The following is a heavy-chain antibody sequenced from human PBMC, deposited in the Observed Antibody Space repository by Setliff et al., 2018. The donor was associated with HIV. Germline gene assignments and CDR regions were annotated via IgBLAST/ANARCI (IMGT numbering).Heavy chain of an antibody. D-gene: IGHD1-26*01. V-gene: IGHV4-4*07. CDR2: IFAGGST. Sequence: SETLSLTCTVSGGSISAYYWGWIRQPAGKGLEYIGRIFAGGSTNYNPSLRSRVTISINTSKNQFSLELSSVTAADTAVYYCARSMGAFDYWGPGALVTVSS. CDR3: ARSMGAFDY. CDR1: GGSISAYY. J-gene: IGHJ4*02.